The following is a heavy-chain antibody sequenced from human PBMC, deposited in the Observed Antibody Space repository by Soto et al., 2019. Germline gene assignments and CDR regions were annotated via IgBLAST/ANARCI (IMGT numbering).Heavy chain of an antibody. Sequence: HSETLSLTCDVSGESIRSTHCWASVRKPPEKGLEWIGEIHHSGHTTYYPSLKGRVAISVDKSKSQFSLRVSSVTAADTAVYYCAKDTMVAAARRGLVVWGQGTTVTVSS. J-gene: IGHJ6*02. D-gene: IGHD6-13*01. CDR2: IHHSGHT. CDR1: GESIRSTHC. V-gene: IGHV4-4*02. CDR3: AKDTMVAAARRGLVV.